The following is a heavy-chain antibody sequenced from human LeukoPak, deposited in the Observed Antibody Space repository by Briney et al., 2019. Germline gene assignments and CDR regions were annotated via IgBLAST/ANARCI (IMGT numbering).Heavy chain of an antibody. V-gene: IGHV3-23*01. CDR3: ARMGSGSQRYMPNDY. CDR1: GFTFSSCA. D-gene: IGHD3-10*01. J-gene: IGHJ4*02. Sequence: GGSLRLSCAASGFTFSSCAMSWVRQAPGKGLQWVSGISGNGDTTYYADSVKGRFTISRDSSKNSLYLQMNSLGAEDTAVYYCARMGSGSQRYMPNDYWGQGTLVTVSS. CDR2: ISGNGDTT.